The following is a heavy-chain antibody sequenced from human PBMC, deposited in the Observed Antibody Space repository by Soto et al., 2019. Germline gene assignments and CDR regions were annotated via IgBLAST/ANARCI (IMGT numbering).Heavy chain of an antibody. J-gene: IGHJ5*02. Sequence: ASVKVSCKASGYTFTSYGISWVRQAPVQGLEWMGWISAYNGNTNYAQKLQGRVTMTTDTSTSTAYMELRSLRSDDTAVYYCARDGAYYYDSSGYYTQDWFDPWGQGTLVTVSS. CDR2: ISAYNGNT. V-gene: IGHV1-18*01. CDR1: GYTFTSYG. D-gene: IGHD3-22*01. CDR3: ARDGAYYYDSSGYYTQDWFDP.